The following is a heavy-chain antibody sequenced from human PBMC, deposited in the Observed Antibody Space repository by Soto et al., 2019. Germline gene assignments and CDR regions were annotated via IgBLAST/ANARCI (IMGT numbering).Heavy chain of an antibody. Sequence: LSLTCTVSGGSVSSDTHYWSWIRQPPGKRLEWIGFIYSSGSTNYNPSPKSRVTMSVDTSKNQFSLKLRSVIVADTAVYHCARFVRSCSGTTCYTRADVWGQGTTVTVSS. D-gene: IGHD2-2*02. CDR2: IYSSGST. J-gene: IGHJ6*02. V-gene: IGHV4-61*01. CDR1: GGSVSSDTHY. CDR3: ARFVRSCSGTTCYTRADV.